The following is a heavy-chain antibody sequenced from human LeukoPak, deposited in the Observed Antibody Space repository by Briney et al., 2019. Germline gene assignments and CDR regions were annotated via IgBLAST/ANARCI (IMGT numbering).Heavy chain of an antibody. CDR2: IIPIFGTA. V-gene: IGHV1-69*13. Sequence: ASVKVSCKASGGTFSSYALSWVRQAPGQGLEWMGGIIPIFGTANYAQKFQGRVTITADESTSTAYMELSSLRSEDTAVYYCARDLKRGDGYAPATFDYWGQGTLVTVSS. CDR1: GGTFSSYA. CDR3: ARDLKRGDGYAPATFDY. J-gene: IGHJ4*02. D-gene: IGHD5-24*01.